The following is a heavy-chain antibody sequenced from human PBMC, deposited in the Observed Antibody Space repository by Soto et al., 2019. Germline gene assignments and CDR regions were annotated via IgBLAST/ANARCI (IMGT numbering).Heavy chain of an antibody. D-gene: IGHD6-19*01. CDR2: VSSSGST. CDR3: ARVGMVGSVLGSWFDP. CDR1: GGSIINYY. J-gene: IGHJ5*02. V-gene: IGHV4-4*07. Sequence: QVQLQESGPGLVKPSETLSITCSVSGGSIINYYWTWIRQPAGKGLEWIGRVSSSGSTIYHPSLKSRVTVSVDTSKNHFSLKLRAVTAADTAVYYCARVGMVGSVLGSWFDPWGQGTLVTVSS.